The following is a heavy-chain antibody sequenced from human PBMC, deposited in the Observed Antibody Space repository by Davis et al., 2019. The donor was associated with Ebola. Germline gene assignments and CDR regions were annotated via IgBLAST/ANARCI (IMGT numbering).Heavy chain of an antibody. J-gene: IGHJ4*02. CDR3: ARDYGDYDFWSGYYYYFDY. CDR2: ISSSSSYI. CDR1: GFTFSSYS. V-gene: IGHV3-21*01. Sequence: PSETLSLTCAASGFTFSSYSMNWVRQAPGKGLEWVSSISSSSSYIYYADSVKGRFTISRDNAKNSLYLQMNSLRAEDTAVYYCARDYGDYDFWSGYYYYFDYWGQGTLVTVSS. D-gene: IGHD3-3*01.